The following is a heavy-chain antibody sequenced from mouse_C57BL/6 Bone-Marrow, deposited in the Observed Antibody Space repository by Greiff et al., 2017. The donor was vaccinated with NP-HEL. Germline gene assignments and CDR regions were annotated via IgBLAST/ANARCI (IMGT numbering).Heavy chain of an antibody. Sequence: EVQLQQSGAELVRPGASVKLSCTASGFNIKDDYMHWVKQRPEQGLEWIGWIDPENGDTEYASKFQGKATITADTSSNTAYLQLSSLTSEDTAVYYCTTRDGYQGSYWGQGTLVTVSA. CDR2: IDPENGDT. CDR3: TTRDGYQGSY. D-gene: IGHD2-3*01. CDR1: GFNIKDDY. V-gene: IGHV14-4*01. J-gene: IGHJ3*01.